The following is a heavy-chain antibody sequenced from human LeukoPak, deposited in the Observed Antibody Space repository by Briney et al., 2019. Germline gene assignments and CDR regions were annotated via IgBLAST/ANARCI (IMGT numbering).Heavy chain of an antibody. V-gene: IGHV3-74*01. Sequence: GALRLSCAASGFTFSSYWMNWVRQAPGKGLVWVSRIASDGSSTTYADSVKGRFSISRDNAKNTLYLQMNSLRVEDTAVYYCARGRPHGNDYWGQGTLVTVSS. D-gene: IGHD4-23*01. CDR2: IASDGSST. CDR3: ARGRPHGNDY. J-gene: IGHJ4*02. CDR1: GFTFSSYW.